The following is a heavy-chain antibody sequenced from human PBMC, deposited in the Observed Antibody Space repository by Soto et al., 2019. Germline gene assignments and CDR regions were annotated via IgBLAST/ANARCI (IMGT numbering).Heavy chain of an antibody. D-gene: IGHD2-21*02. CDR1: GYYFFKYN. CDR2: MNPNGGYT. J-gene: IGHJ4*02. V-gene: IGHV1-46*01. CDR3: TRADSDVVILPDVSPLFDL. Sequence: GGSVKGCWKTSGYYFFKYNMHLVRQAPGQGLEWMGVMNPNGGYTRHAQKFQGRVIMTRDTSSKIVYMELSGLTSEDTAMYYCTRADSDVVILPDVSPLFDLWGQGAMVTVSS.